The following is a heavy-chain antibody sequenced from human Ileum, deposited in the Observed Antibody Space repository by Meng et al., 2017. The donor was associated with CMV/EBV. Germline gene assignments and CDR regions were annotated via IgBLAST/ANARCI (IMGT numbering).Heavy chain of an antibody. CDR2: ISYDGSNK. CDR3: ARSYYDSSGHIDC. D-gene: IGHD3-22*01. J-gene: IGHJ4*02. CDR1: GFTFSSYA. V-gene: IGHV3-30-3*01. Sequence: GGSLRLSCAASGFTFSSYAMHWVRQAPGKGLEWVAVISYDGSNKYYADSVKGRFTISRDNSKNTLYLQMNSLRAEDTAVYYCARSYYDSSGHIDCWGQGILVTVSS.